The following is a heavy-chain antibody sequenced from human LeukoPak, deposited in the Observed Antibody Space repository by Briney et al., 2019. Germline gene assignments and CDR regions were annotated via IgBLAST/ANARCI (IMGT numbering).Heavy chain of an antibody. V-gene: IGHV4-61*02. CDR1: GDSISSGSFY. CDR2: VSSSGRT. CDR3: ASASDLGNWFDP. J-gene: IGHJ5*02. D-gene: IGHD7-27*01. Sequence: PSQTLSLTCAVSGDSISSGSFYWSWIRQAAGKGLEWIGRVSSSGRTTYNPSLKSRLTISEDTSKNQFSLKLSSVTAADTAVYYCASASDLGNWFDPWGQGTLVTVSS.